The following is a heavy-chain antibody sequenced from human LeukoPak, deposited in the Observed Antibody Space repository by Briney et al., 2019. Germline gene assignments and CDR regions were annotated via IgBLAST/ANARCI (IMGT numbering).Heavy chain of an antibody. D-gene: IGHD5-18*01. Sequence: SVKVSCTASGFTFSSSAVQWVRQARGRRLEWIGWIVVGSGNTNYAQKFQERVTITRDVSTSTAYMELTSLRSEDTAVYYCAAPSRIQLDYWGQGTLVTVSS. CDR3: AAPSRIQLDY. J-gene: IGHJ4*02. CDR2: IVVGSGNT. CDR1: GFTFSSSA. V-gene: IGHV1-58*01.